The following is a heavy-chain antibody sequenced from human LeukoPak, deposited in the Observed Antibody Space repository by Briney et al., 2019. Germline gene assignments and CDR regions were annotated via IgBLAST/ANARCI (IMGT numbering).Heavy chain of an antibody. D-gene: IGHD2-15*01. CDR1: GGSFSGYY. CDR2: INHSGST. V-gene: IGHV4-34*01. Sequence: SETLSLTCAVYGGSFSGYYWSWNRQPPGKGLEWIGEINHSGSTNYNPSLKSRVTISVDTSKNQFSLKLSSVTAADTAVYYCARGPRIVVAANNWFDPWGQGTLVTVSS. J-gene: IGHJ5*02. CDR3: ARGPRIVVAANNWFDP.